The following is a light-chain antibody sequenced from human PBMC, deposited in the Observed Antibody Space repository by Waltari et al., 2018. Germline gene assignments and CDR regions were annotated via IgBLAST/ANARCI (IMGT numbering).Light chain of an antibody. V-gene: IGKV4-1*01. Sequence: DIVMTQSPDSLAVSLGERATIPCKSSQTVLYSSTNKNDLAWYQQKPGQPPKLLILWASTRESWVPDRFSGSGSGTDFTLTVSSLQAEDVAVYYCHQYYTTPYTFGQGTKLEIK. CDR1: QTVLYSSTNKND. CDR3: HQYYTTPYT. J-gene: IGKJ2*01. CDR2: WAS.